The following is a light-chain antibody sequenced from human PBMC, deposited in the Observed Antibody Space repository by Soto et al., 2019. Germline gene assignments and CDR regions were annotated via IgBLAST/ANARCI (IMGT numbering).Light chain of an antibody. Sequence: QAVVTQPPSVSGAPGQRVTISCTGSSSNIGAGYDIHWYQQLPGTAPKLLIYVNNNRPSGVPDRFSGSKSGTSASLAITGLQAEDEADYYCQSYDSSLSGSIFGGGTKLTVL. CDR1: SSNIGAGYD. V-gene: IGLV1-40*01. J-gene: IGLJ2*01. CDR2: VNN. CDR3: QSYDSSLSGSI.